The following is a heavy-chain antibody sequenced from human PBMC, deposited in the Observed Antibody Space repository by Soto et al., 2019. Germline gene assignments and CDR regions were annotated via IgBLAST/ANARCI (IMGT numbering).Heavy chain of an antibody. CDR2: ISRSGSNS. CDR1: QFTFSSYS. V-gene: IGHV3-21*01. Sequence: EVQLVESGGGLVEPGGSLRLFCAASQFTFSSYSMSWVRQAPGKGLEWVSSISRSGSNSYFADSVKGRFTISRNNAKNSLSLQMNSLRAEDTAVYYCASIHCSDGVCTFDYWGQGTLVTVSS. J-gene: IGHJ4*02. D-gene: IGHD2-8*01. CDR3: ASIHCSDGVCTFDY.